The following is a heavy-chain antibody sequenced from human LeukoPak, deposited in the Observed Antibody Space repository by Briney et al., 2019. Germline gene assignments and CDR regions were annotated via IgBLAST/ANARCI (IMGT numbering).Heavy chain of an antibody. CDR3: ARAPYYDFWSGYPYWYFDL. V-gene: IGHV3-21*01. Sequence: GGSLRLSCAASGFTFSSYSMNWVRQAPGKGLEWVSSISSSSSYIYYADSVKGRFTISRDNAKNSLYLQMNSLRAEDTAVYYCARAPYYDFWSGYPYWYFDLWGRGTLVTVSS. J-gene: IGHJ2*01. D-gene: IGHD3-3*01. CDR2: ISSSSSYI. CDR1: GFTFSSYS.